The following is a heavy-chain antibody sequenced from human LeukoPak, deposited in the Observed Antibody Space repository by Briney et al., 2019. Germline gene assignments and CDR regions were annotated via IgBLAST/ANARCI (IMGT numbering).Heavy chain of an antibody. CDR3: ARVPYYYDSSGFDAFDI. D-gene: IGHD3-22*01. Sequence: SETLSLTCTVSGVSISSYFWSWIRQPPGKGLEWIGYIYYSGSTNYNPSLKSRVTISVDTSKNQFSLKLSSVTAADTAVYYCARVPYYYDSSGFDAFDIWGQGTMVTVSS. V-gene: IGHV4-59*08. CDR1: GVSISSYF. CDR2: IYYSGST. J-gene: IGHJ3*02.